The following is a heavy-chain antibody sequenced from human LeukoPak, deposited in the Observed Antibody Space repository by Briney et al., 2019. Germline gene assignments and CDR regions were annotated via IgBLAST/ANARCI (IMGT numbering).Heavy chain of an antibody. J-gene: IGHJ4*02. CDR3: ARYFGDYGRGGFDY. V-gene: IGHV3-21*04. CDR2: ITSGSSYI. CDR1: GFTFSRYN. D-gene: IGHD4-17*01. Sequence: GGSLRLSCAASGFTFSRYNMNWVRQAPGQGLEWVSSITSGSSYIYYADSVKGRFTISRDNAKNSLYLQMNSLRAEDTAVYYCARYFGDYGRGGFDYWGQGTLVTVSS.